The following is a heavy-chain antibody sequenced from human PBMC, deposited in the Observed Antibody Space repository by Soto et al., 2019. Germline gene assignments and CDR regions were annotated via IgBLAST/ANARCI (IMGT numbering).Heavy chain of an antibody. Sequence: SETLSLTCAVYGGSFSGYYWSWIRQPPGKGLEWIGEINHSGSTNYNPSLKSRVTISVDTSKNQFSLKLSSVTAADTAVYYCAKDRTVTMIVVVIIPPTRYYGMDVWGQGTTVTVSS. V-gene: IGHV4-34*01. CDR2: INHSGST. J-gene: IGHJ6*02. CDR1: GGSFSGYY. D-gene: IGHD3-22*01. CDR3: AKDRTVTMIVVVIIPPTRYYGMDV.